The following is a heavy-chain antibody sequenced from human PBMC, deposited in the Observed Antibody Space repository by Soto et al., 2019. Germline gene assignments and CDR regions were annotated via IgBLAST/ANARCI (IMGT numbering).Heavy chain of an antibody. V-gene: IGHV1-69*04. D-gene: IGHD3-10*01. J-gene: IGHJ3*02. CDR3: AKARWEVRGSPPYAFDI. CDR2: IIPILGIA. CDR1: GGTFSSYA. Sequence: SVKVSCKASGGTFSSYAISWVRQAPGQGLEWMGRIIPILGIANYAQKFQGRVTITADKSTSTAYMELSSLRSEDTAVYYCAKARWEVRGSPPYAFDIWGQGTMVTVSS.